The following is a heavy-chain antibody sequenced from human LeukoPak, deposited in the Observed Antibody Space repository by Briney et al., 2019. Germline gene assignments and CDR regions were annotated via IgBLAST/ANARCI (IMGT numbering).Heavy chain of an antibody. CDR1: GFTFSDYE. J-gene: IGHJ3*02. CDR2: ISSSGSTI. Sequence: GGSLRLSCEASGFTFSDYEMNWVRQAPGKGLEWVSYISSSGSTIYYADSVKGRFTISRDNAKHSLYVQMNSLRAEDTAVYYCAREGFRPLRAFDIWGQGTMVTVSS. CDR3: AREGFRPLRAFDI. V-gene: IGHV3-48*03. D-gene: IGHD2-21*02.